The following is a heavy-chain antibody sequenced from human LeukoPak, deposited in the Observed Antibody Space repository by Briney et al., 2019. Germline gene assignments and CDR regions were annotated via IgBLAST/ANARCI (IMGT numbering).Heavy chain of an antibody. J-gene: IGHJ4*02. CDR2: IYYSGST. D-gene: IGHD3-16*01. Sequence: PSETLSLTCTVSDGSISSYYWSWIRQPPGKGLEWIGYIYYSGSTNYNPSLKSRVTISVDKSKNQFSLKLSSVTAADMAVYYCARGGGYFNYWGQGTLVTVSS. V-gene: IGHV4-59*12. CDR3: ARGGGYFNY. CDR1: DGSISSYY.